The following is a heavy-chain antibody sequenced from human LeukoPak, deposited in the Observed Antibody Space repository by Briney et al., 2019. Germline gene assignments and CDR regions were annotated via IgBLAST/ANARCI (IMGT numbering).Heavy chain of an antibody. CDR3: ARVPPTVAVFDY. Sequence: GGSLRLSCAASGFTFDDYGMSWVRQAPGKGLEWVANIKQDGSEKYYVDSVKGRFTISRDNAKNSLYLQMNSLRAEDTAVYYCARVPPTVAVFDYWGQGTLVTVSS. CDR2: IKQDGSEK. CDR1: GFTFDDYG. J-gene: IGHJ4*02. D-gene: IGHD4-23*01. V-gene: IGHV3-7*01.